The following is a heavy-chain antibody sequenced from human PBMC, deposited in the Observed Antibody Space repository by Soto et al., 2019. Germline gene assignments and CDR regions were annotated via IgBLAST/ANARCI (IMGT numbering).Heavy chain of an antibody. V-gene: IGHV3-11*06. D-gene: IGHD2-15*01. Sequence: GGPLKPPSPSPGSTSSDNNITGTPQAPGKGLEWLSYISPGSRYPAYADSVKGRFTISRDNARRSLSLQMNSLTVDDTAIYYCVRGGGGGLFDPWGQGSMVTVSS. CDR3: VRGGGGGLFDP. J-gene: IGHJ5*02. CDR2: ISPGSRYP. CDR1: GSTSSDNN.